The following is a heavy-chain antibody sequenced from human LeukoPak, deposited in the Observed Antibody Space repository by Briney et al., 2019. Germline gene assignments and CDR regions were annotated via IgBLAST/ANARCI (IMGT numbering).Heavy chain of an antibody. V-gene: IGHV3-48*01. Sequence: GGSLRLSCAGSGFTFSSYSMQWVRQAPGKGLEWISYISSGSTTTYYADSVKGRFTISRDNAKNSLYLQMNSLRAEDTAVYYCARSTLWFGADYWGQGTLVTVSS. CDR3: ARSTLWFGADY. J-gene: IGHJ4*02. D-gene: IGHD3-10*01. CDR2: ISSGSTTT. CDR1: GFTFSSYS.